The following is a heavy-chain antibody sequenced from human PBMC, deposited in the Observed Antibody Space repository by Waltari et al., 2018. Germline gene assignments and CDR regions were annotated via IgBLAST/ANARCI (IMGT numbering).Heavy chain of an antibody. CDR1: GGSISSYY. D-gene: IGHD5-12*01. Sequence: QVQLQESGPGLVKPSETLSLTCTVSGGSISSYYWSWIRPPPGKGLEWIGYIYYSGSTNYNPSLKSRVTISVDTSKNQFSLKLSSGTAADTAVYYCAREIYSGYETRFDPWGQGTLVTVSS. CDR2: IYYSGST. V-gene: IGHV4-59*01. CDR3: AREIYSGYETRFDP. J-gene: IGHJ5*02.